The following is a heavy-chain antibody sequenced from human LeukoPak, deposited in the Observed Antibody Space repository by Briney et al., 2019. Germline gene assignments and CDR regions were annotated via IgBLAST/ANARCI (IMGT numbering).Heavy chain of an antibody. Sequence: GGSLRLSCAASGFTFDDYAMHWVRQAPGKGLEWVSGISWNSGSIGYADSVKGRFTISRDNAKNSLYLQMNSLRAEDTALYYCEKELQFFECLLYDYWGREPLVTVP. CDR3: EKELQFFECLLYDY. V-gene: IGHV3-9*01. CDR2: ISWNSGSI. CDR1: GFTFDDYA. J-gene: IGHJ4*02. D-gene: IGHD3-3*01.